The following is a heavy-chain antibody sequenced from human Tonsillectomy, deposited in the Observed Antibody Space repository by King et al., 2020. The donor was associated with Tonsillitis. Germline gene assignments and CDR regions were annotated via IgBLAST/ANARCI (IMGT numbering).Heavy chain of an antibody. D-gene: IGHD2-21*02. J-gene: IGHJ4*02. CDR2: IYHSGST. Sequence: QLQESGPGLVKPSETLSLTCSVSGGSVSSYYWSWIRQSPGMGLEWIGCIYHSGSTIYNPSLKNRVTMSVDTSKNQFSLRMSSVSAADTAVYFCSRTLGLSFCGGDCYPPPLFDYWGQGALVTVSS. V-gene: IGHV4-59*02. CDR3: SRTLGLSFCGGDCYPPPLFDY. CDR1: GGSVSSYY.